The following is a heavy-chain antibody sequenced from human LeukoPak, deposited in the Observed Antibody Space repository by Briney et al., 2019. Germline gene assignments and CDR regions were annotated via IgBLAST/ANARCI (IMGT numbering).Heavy chain of an antibody. CDR3: ARAEYSSSSGLGY. Sequence: PSETLSLTCAVYGGSFSGYYWSWIRQPPGKGLEWIGEINHSGSTNYNPSLKSRVTISVDTSKNQFSLKLSSVTAADTAVYYWARAEYSSSSGLGYWGQGTLVTVSS. D-gene: IGHD6-6*01. CDR1: GGSFSGYY. J-gene: IGHJ4*02. CDR2: INHSGST. V-gene: IGHV4-34*01.